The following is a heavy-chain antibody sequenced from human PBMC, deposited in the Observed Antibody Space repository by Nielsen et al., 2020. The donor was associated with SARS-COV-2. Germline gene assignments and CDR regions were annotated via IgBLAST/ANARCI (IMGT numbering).Heavy chain of an antibody. CDR1: GYSFKIFY. Sequence: ASVQVSCKASGYSFKIFYLHWVRQAPGQGLEWMGIINPSGGGTSFEQKFQGRVTMTRDTSTNTVYMELSSLRSDDTAVYYCARESGATTEDYLFHGLGVWGQGTTVSVSS. CDR3: ARESGATTEDYLFHGLGV. V-gene: IGHV1-46*02. D-gene: IGHD2/OR15-2a*01. CDR2: INPSGGGT. J-gene: IGHJ6*02.